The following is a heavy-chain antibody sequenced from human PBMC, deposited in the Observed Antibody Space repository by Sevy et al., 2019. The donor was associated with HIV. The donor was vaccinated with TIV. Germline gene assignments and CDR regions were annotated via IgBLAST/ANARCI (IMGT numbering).Heavy chain of an antibody. J-gene: IGHJ4*02. CDR2: IKSKTDGGPT. D-gene: IGHD3-3*01. CDR1: GFTFSNAW. V-gene: IGHV3-15*01. CDR3: TTDRLESSGITIFGVVPFDY. Sequence: GGSLRLSYAASGFTFSNAWMSWVRQAPGKGLEWVGRIKSKTDGGPTDYAAPVKGRFTISRDDSKNTLYLQMNSLKTEDTAVYYCTTDRLESSGITIFGVVPFDYWGQGTLVTVSS.